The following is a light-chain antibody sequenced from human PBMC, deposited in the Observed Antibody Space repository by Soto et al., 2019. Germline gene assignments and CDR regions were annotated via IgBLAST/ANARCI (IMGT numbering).Light chain of an antibody. CDR2: DAS. J-gene: IGKJ5*01. Sequence: MVLVYSSGTLSFPPRESVTLSCRPSQTVTNNYLAWYQQKDGQAPRLLIYDASSRATGVPDRFSGSGSGPEYTLTISRLEPEDFAVCSCQQYGSSPMSFGQGTRVDIK. V-gene: IGKV3-20*01. CDR1: QTVTNNY. CDR3: QQYGSSPMS.